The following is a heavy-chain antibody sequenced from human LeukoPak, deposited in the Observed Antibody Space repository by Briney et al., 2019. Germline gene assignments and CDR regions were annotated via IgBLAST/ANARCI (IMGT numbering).Heavy chain of an antibody. Sequence: SETLSLTCSVSGGSITSGDHYWSWIRQPPGKGLEWIGYIFYSGSTYYNPSLGSRFTMPVDTSKNQFSLKLSSVTAADTAVYYCARARDSSGYYYHLDYWGQGTLVTVSS. V-gene: IGHV4-30-4*01. CDR3: ARARDSSGYYYHLDY. J-gene: IGHJ4*02. CDR1: GGSITSGDHY. D-gene: IGHD3-22*01. CDR2: IFYSGST.